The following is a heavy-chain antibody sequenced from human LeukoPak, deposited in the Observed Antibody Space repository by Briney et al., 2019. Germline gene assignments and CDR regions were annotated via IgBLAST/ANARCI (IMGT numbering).Heavy chain of an antibody. CDR2: INPNSGDT. V-gene: IGHV1-2*02. CDR3: ATSSYSSLSSFY. Sequence: ASVKVSCKASGDTLTGYYIHWVRQAPEQGLEWMGWINPNSGDTSYAQHFQGRVTMTRDTSISTAYMELSRLRSDDTAVYYCATSSYSSLSSFYWGQGTLVTVSS. D-gene: IGHD6-13*01. CDR1: GDTLTGYY. J-gene: IGHJ4*02.